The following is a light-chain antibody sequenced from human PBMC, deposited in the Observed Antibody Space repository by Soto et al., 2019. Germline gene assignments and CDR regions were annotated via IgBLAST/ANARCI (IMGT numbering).Light chain of an antibody. J-gene: IGKJ5*01. CDR1: QSVSGD. CDR2: DAS. Sequence: ERVMTQSPATLSVSPGERATLSCRASQSVSGDLAWYHHKPGQAPRLPIYDASTRALDTPARFAGSGSGTEFTLTISSLQSEDFAVYFCQQYNYWPITFGQGTRLEIK. V-gene: IGKV3-15*01. CDR3: QQYNYWPIT.